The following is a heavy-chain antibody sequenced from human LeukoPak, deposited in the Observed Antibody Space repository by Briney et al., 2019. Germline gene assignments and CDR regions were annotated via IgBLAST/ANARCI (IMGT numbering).Heavy chain of an antibody. CDR1: GGSFSGYY. V-gene: IGHV4-34*01. J-gene: IGHJ6*02. Sequence: PSETLSLTCAVDGGSFSGYYWGWIRQPAGEGLGWVGEMNHSGSTNYNPSLKGRVTISVDTSKNQFSLKLSSVTAADTAVYYCARVLGSGSYYYYYGMDVWGQGTTVTVSS. D-gene: IGHD1-26*01. CDR2: MNHSGST. CDR3: ARVLGSGSYYYYYGMDV.